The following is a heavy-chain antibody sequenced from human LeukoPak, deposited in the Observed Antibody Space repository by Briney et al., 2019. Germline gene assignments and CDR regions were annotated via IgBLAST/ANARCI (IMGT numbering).Heavy chain of an antibody. D-gene: IGHD1-7*01. CDR2: IYCSWRS. Sequence: PSETLSLTCTVSGCTISSYYRSWIRQPPGKGLEGMGYIYCSWRSNYNPTLKSRVTISEDTSKNQFSLKLSSVNAADTAVYYCARAPTGTVWFDPWGQGTLVTVSS. CDR1: GCTISSYY. J-gene: IGHJ5*02. V-gene: IGHV4-59*01. CDR3: ARAPTGTVWFDP.